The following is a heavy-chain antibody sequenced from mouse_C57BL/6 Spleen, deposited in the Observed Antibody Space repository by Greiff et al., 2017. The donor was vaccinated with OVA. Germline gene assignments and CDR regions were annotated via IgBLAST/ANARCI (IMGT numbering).Heavy chain of an antibody. J-gene: IGHJ4*01. Sequence: EVQLQQSGPELVKPGASVKISCKASGYTFTDYYMNWVKQSHGKSLEWIGDINPNNGGTSYNQKFKGKATLTVDKSSSTAYMELRSLTSEDSAVYYCARFSIYAMDYWGQGTSVTVSS. V-gene: IGHV1-26*01. CDR2: INPNNGGT. CDR1: GYTFTDYY. D-gene: IGHD2-10*02. CDR3: ARFSIYAMDY.